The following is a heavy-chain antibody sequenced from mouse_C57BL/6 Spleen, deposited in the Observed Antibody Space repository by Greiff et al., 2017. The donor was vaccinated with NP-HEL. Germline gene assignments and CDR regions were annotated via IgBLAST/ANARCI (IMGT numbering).Heavy chain of an antibody. Sequence: VQLQQSGAELAKPGASVKLSCKASGYTFTSYWMHWVKQRPGQGLEWIGYINPSSGYTKYNQKFKDKATLTADKSSSTAYMQLSSLTYEDSAVYYCARGMDTTVVAPGYWGQGTTLTVSS. CDR1: GYTFTSYW. CDR2: INPSSGYT. J-gene: IGHJ2*01. CDR3: ARGMDTTVVAPGY. D-gene: IGHD1-1*01. V-gene: IGHV1-7*01.